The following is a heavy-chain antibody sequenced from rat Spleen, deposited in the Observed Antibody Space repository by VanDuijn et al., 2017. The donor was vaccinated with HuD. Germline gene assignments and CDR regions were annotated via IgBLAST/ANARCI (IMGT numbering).Heavy chain of an antibody. CDR3: TRRGYLSDWYFDF. CDR1: GFTFSDFY. Sequence: EVQLVESGGGLVQPGRSLKLSCAASGFTFSDFYMAWVRQAPTKGLEWVATISYDDSKTYYRDSVKGRFTISRDNARSTLNLQMDSLRSEDTAIYYCTRRGYLSDWYFDFWGPGTMVTVSS. CDR2: ISYDDSKT. D-gene: IGHD4-4*01. J-gene: IGHJ1*01. V-gene: IGHV5-7*01.